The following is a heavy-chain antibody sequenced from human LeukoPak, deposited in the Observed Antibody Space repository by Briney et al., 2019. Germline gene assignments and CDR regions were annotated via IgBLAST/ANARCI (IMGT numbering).Heavy chain of an antibody. J-gene: IGHJ4*02. CDR2: SSGNNRYA. Sequence: GASVKVSCKASGYTFNHGVSWVRQAPGQGLERMGWSSGNNRYANYAQKFHGRVTMTTDTSTATAYMELGSLRSDDTAVYYCAGCGSASCSPFDYWGQGTLVTVSS. CDR1: GYTFNHG. D-gene: IGHD2-2*01. CDR3: AGCGSASCSPFDY. V-gene: IGHV1-18*01.